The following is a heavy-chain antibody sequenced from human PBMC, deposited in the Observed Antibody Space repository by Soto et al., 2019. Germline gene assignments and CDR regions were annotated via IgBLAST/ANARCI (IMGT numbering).Heavy chain of an antibody. CDR2: ISGSGGST. J-gene: IGHJ4*02. V-gene: IGHV3-23*01. Sequence: PGGSLRLSCAASGFTFSTYAMSWVRQPPGKGLEWVSTISGSGGSTYYTDSVKGRFTISRDNSKTTLYLQMNSLRAEDTAVYYCAKDMDYYGSVSYWAQGTLVTVSS. CDR1: GFTFSTYA. D-gene: IGHD3-10*01. CDR3: AKDMDYYGSVSY.